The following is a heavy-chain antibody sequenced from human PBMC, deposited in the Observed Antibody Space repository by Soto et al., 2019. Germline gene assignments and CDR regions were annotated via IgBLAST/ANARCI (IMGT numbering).Heavy chain of an antibody. J-gene: IGHJ5*02. Sequence: ASVKVSCKASGYTFTSYGISWVRQAPGQGLEWMGWISAYNGNTNYAQKLQGRVTMTTDTSTSTAYMELRSLRSDDTAVYYCARSPPILKFGVVIPGPNWFDPWGQGTLVTVSS. D-gene: IGHD3-3*01. CDR3: ARSPPILKFGVVIPGPNWFDP. CDR1: GYTFTSYG. V-gene: IGHV1-18*01. CDR2: ISAYNGNT.